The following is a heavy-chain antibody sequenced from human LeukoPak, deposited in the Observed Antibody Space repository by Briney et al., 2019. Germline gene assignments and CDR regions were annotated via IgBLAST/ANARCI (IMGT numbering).Heavy chain of an antibody. CDR1: GFTYSSYG. CDR3: SRDPRNLDY. D-gene: IGHD1-14*01. V-gene: IGHV3-48*04. CDR2: IGPSGTDI. J-gene: IGHJ4*02. Sequence: QTGGSLRLSCAASGFTYSSYGMSWVRQAPGKGLESVSYIGPSGTDISYADSVKGRFTISRDNAKNSLYLQMNSLRAEDTAVYYCSRDPRNLDYWGQGTLVTVSS.